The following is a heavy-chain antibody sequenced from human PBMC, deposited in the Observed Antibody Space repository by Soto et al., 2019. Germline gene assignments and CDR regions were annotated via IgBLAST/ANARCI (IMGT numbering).Heavy chain of an antibody. CDR1: GFTFSSYW. J-gene: IGHJ5*02. D-gene: IGHD1-1*01. CDR2: IKQDGSEK. CDR3: ARDPSIGTKNWFAP. Sequence: GGSLRLSCAASGFTFSSYWMSWVRQAPGKGLEWVANIKQDGSEKFYVDSVKGRFTISRDNAKNSLYLQMNSLRAEDTAVYYSARDPSIGTKNWFAPWGQGTLVTVSS. V-gene: IGHV3-7*01.